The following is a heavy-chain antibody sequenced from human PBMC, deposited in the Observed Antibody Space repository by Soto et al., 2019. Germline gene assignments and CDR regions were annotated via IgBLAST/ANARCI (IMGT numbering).Heavy chain of an antibody. CDR1: GGSISSGDYY. V-gene: IGHV4-30-4*01. CDR3: ARTYYYGSGSYLNYYYGMDV. Sequence: ASETLSLTCTVSGGSISSGDYYWSWIRQPPGKGLEWIGYIYYSGSTYYNPSLKSRVTISVDTSKNQFSLKLSSVTAADTAVYYCARTYYYGSGSYLNYYYGMDVWGQGTTVTVSS. J-gene: IGHJ6*02. CDR2: IYYSGST. D-gene: IGHD3-10*01.